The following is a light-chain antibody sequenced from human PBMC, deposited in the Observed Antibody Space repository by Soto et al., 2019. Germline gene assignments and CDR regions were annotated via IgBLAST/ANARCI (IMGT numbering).Light chain of an antibody. CDR2: GAS. Sequence: EIVMTQSPATLSVSPGERATLSYRASQSVSSNLAWYQQKRGQAPRLLIYGASTRATGIPARFSGSGSGTEFTLTISSLQSEDFALYYCQQYNHWPRTFGQGTNLEIK. J-gene: IGKJ2*01. CDR1: QSVSSN. CDR3: QQYNHWPRT. V-gene: IGKV3-15*01.